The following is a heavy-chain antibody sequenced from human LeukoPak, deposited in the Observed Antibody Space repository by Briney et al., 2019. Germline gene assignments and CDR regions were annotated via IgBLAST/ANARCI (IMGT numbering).Heavy chain of an antibody. J-gene: IGHJ4*02. CDR3: AREGGYSSGGLDY. CDR1: GFTFSSYG. D-gene: IGHD6-25*01. CDR2: IWYDGSNK. V-gene: IGHV3-33*08. Sequence: GGSLRLSCAACGFTFSSYGMHWVRQAPGKGLEWVAVIWYDGSNKYYADSVKGRFTISRDNSKNTLYLQMNSLRAEDTAVYYCAREGGYSSGGLDYWGQGTLVTVSS.